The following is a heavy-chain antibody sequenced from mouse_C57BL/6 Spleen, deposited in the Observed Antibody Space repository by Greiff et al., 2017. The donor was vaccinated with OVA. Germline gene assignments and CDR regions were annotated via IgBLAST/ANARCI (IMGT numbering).Heavy chain of an antibody. CDR3: ARYYYGSSYYAMDY. Sequence: QVQLQQSGAELAKPGASVKLSCKASGYTFTSYWMHWVKQRPGQGLEWRGDMKPRRGEKKYNQKVKDKATLTADKSSSTAYMQLSSLTYEDSAVYYCARYYYGSSYYAMDYWGQGTSVTVSS. V-gene: IGHV1-7*01. J-gene: IGHJ4*01. CDR1: GYTFTSYW. CDR2: MKPRRGEK. D-gene: IGHD1-1*01.